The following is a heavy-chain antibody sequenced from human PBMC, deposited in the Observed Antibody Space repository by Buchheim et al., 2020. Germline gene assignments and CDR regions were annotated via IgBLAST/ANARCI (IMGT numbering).Heavy chain of an antibody. D-gene: IGHD3-10*01. CDR2: RSQSGTT. CDR3: ASWFGIPCTWFDP. Sequence: QLQLQESGPGLVKPSETLSLTCTVSGGSISSTNYYWGWIRESPGKGLEWLGCRSQSGTTYHNPSLKSRITISVDRSRNQFSLRVSSVTAADTAVYYCASWFGIPCTWFDPWGQGIL. V-gene: IGHV4-39*01. J-gene: IGHJ5*02. CDR1: GGSISSTNYY.